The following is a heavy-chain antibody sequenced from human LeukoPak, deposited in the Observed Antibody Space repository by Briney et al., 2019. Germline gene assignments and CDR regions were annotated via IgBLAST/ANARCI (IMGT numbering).Heavy chain of an antibody. CDR1: GFTFSRYS. V-gene: IGHV3-48*01. Sequence: GGSLRLSCAASGFTFSRYSMNWVRQAPGKGLEWVSYISSSSSTIYYADSVKGRFTISRDNSKNTLHLQKNSLRAEDTAVYYCAKAGDSGYYYFFDYWGQGTLVTVSS. J-gene: IGHJ4*02. CDR2: ISSSSSTI. D-gene: IGHD3-22*01. CDR3: AKAGDSGYYYFFDY.